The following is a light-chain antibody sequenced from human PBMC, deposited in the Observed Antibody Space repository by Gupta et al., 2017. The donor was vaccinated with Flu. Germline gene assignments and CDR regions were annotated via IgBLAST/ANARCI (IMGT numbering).Light chain of an antibody. V-gene: IGLV10-54*04. CDR3: SAWAHSLSAMV. CDR2: RNN. J-gene: IGLJ3*02. Sequence: TATITCTGNTNNGGTEGAAWLQQHQGHPPKLPTYRNNNRPSGISERFTASRSGNTAAQTITVLQPEHEADHDCSAWAHSLSAMVFDGGTKLT. CDR1: TNNGGTEG.